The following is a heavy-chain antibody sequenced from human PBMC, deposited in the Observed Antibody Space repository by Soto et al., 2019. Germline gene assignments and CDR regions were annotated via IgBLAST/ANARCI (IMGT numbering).Heavy chain of an antibody. CDR3: TRGYGDYVRDY. Sequence: EVQLVESGGGLVQPGGSLKLSCAVSGFTFSGSAMHWVRQASGKGLEWVGRIRSKSNSYATAYAASVKGRFTISRDDSKNTAYLQMNSLKTEDTAVYYVTRGYGDYVRDYWGQGTLVTVSS. D-gene: IGHD4-17*01. V-gene: IGHV3-73*01. CDR2: IRSKSNSYAT. J-gene: IGHJ4*02. CDR1: GFTFSGSA.